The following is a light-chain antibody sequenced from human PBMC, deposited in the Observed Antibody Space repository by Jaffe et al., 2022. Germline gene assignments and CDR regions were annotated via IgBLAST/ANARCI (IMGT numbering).Light chain of an antibody. CDR2: EVS. CDR1: SSDVGGYNY. J-gene: IGLJ2*01. Sequence: QSALTQPPSASGSPGQSVTISCTGTSSDVGGYNYVSWYQQYPGKAPKIMIYEVSKRPSGVPDRFSGSKSGNTASLTVSGLQAEDEADYYCSSYAGSNNLEVFGGGTKLTVL. V-gene: IGLV2-8*01. CDR3: SSYAGSNNLEV.